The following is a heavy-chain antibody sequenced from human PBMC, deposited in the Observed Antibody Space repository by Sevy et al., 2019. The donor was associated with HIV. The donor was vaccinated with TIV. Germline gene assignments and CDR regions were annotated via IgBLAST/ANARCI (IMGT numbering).Heavy chain of an antibody. Sequence: ASVKVSCKASGYTFTGYYMHWVRQAPGQGLEWMGWINPNSGGTNYAQKFQGRVTMTRDTSIRTAYMELSRLRSDDTAVYYCARPGISEQWLVRNSYYFDYWGQGTLVTVSS. CDR3: ARPGISEQWLVRNSYYFDY. V-gene: IGHV1-2*02. CDR1: GYTFTGYY. CDR2: INPNSGGT. J-gene: IGHJ4*02. D-gene: IGHD6-19*01.